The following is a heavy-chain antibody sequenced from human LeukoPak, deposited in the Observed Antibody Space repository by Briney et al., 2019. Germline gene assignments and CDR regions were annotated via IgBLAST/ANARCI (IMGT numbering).Heavy chain of an antibody. J-gene: IGHJ3*02. CDR2: IYYSGST. CDR3: ARDTMIVVVPAAITGAFDI. Sequence: SETLSLTCTVSGGSISSSSYYWGWIRQPPGKGLEWIGSIYYSGSTYYNPSLKSRVTISVDTSKNQFSLKLSSVTAADTAVYYCARDTMIVVVPAAITGAFDIWGQGTMVTVSS. V-gene: IGHV4-39*07. D-gene: IGHD2-2*01. CDR1: GGSISSSSYY.